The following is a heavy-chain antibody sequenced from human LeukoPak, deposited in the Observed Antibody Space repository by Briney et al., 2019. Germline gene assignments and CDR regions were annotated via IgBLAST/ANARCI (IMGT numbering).Heavy chain of an antibody. CDR3: ARDVGIGVAGLDP. Sequence: GGSVSLSCGASGFTFSSYSMNWVRQAPGKGREWVSSISSSSSYIYYADSVKGRFTISRDHAKNSLYLQMNSLRAEDTAVYYCARDVGIGVAGLDPWGQGTLVTVSS. J-gene: IGHJ5*02. CDR2: ISSSSSYI. CDR1: GFTFSSYS. V-gene: IGHV3-21*03. D-gene: IGHD6-19*01.